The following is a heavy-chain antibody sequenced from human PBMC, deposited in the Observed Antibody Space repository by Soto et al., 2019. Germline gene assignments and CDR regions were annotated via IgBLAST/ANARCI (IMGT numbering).Heavy chain of an antibody. CDR1: CGTFSSYA. CDR3: ASLDSSGYYSIDY. V-gene: IGHV1-69*13. CDR2: IIPIFGTA. D-gene: IGHD3-22*01. J-gene: IGHJ4*02. Sequence: AVKVSCKASCGTFSSYAISWVGQAPGQGLEWMGGIIPIFGTANYAQKFQGRVTITADESTSTAYMELSSLRSEDTAVYYCASLDSSGYYSIDYWGQGTLVTVSS.